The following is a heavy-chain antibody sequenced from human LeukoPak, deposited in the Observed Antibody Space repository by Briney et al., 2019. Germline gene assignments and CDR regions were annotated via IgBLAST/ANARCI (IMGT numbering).Heavy chain of an antibody. J-gene: IGHJ4*02. D-gene: IGHD3-22*01. CDR2: ISSSGSTI. CDR3: ARGHDEYYYDSSGYFDY. V-gene: IGHV3-11*01. Sequence: GGSLRPSCAASGFTFSDYYMSWIREAPGKGLEWVSYISSSGSTIYYADSVKGRFTISRDNAKNSLYLQMNSLRAEDTAVYYCARGHDEYYYDSSGYFDYWGQGTLVTVSS. CDR1: GFTFSDYY.